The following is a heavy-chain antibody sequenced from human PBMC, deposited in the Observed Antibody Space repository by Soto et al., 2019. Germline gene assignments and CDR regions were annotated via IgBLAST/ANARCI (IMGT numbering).Heavy chain of an antibody. CDR1: GFTFTRSA. Sequence: SVKVSCKASGFTFTRSAVQWVRQARGQRLEWIGWLVVGSGNTNYAQKFQERVTITRDMSTSTAYMELSSLRSEDTAVYYCEADGMAIQLWANYYYGMDVWGQGTTVTVSS. J-gene: IGHJ6*02. V-gene: IGHV1-58*01. CDR2: LVVGSGNT. CDR3: EADGMAIQLWANYYYGMDV. D-gene: IGHD5-18*01.